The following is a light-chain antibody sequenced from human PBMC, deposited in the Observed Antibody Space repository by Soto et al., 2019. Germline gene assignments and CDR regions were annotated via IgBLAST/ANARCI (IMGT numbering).Light chain of an antibody. CDR1: QTVSSGY. J-gene: IGKJ5*01. V-gene: IGKV3-20*01. CDR3: QQYGSSPQFT. CDR2: RAS. Sequence: EIVLTQSPGTLSLSPGERATLSCSASQTVSSGYLAWYQQKPGQAPRLLIYRASSRATGIPDRFSGSGSGTDFTLTISRLEPEDFAVYYCQQYGSSPQFTFGQGTRLEIK.